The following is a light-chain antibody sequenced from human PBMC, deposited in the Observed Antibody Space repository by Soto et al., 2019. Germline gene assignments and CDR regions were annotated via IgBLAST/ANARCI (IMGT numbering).Light chain of an antibody. CDR3: SSYTSSSTLYVV. V-gene: IGLV2-14*01. CDR1: SSDVGGYNY. J-gene: IGLJ2*01. CDR2: DVS. Sequence: QSAPTQPASVSGSPGQSITISCTGTSSDVGGYNYVSWYQPHPGKAPKLMIYDVSNRPSGVSNRFSGSKSGNTASLSISGLQAEDEADYYCSSYTSSSTLYVVFGGGTKLTVL.